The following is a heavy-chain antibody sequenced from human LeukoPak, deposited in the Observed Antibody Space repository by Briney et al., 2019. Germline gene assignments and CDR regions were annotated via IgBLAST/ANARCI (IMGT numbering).Heavy chain of an antibody. Sequence: PGGSLRLSCAASGFTFSRYSMNWVRQAPGKGLEWVASISNTSTYIYYADSVKGRFTISRDNAKNSLFLQMNSLRAEDTAVYYCARDGDILTGHYKFYLDYWGQGSLVTVSS. J-gene: IGHJ4*02. D-gene: IGHD3-9*01. V-gene: IGHV3-21*01. CDR2: ISNTSTYI. CDR3: ARDGDILTGHYKFYLDY. CDR1: GFTFSRYS.